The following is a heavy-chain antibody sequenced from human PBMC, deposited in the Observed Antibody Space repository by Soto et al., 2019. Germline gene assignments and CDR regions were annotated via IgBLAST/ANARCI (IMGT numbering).Heavy chain of an antibody. CDR3: AREVVVIRSRYFDL. CDR2: ISSRSSYI. V-gene: IGHV3-21*01. CDR1: GFTFSSYS. J-gene: IGHJ2*01. D-gene: IGHD3-22*01. Sequence: EVQLVESGGGLAKPGGPLGLSCAASGFTFSSYSMNWVRQPPGKGLEWVSPISSRSSYINYADSVKGRFTISRDNAKNSLYLQMNSLRAEDTAVYYCAREVVVIRSRYFDLWGRGTLVTVSS.